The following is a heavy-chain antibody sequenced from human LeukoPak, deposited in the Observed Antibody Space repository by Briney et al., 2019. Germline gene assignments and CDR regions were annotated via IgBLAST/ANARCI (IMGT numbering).Heavy chain of an antibody. CDR2: IDPSDSYT. CDR3: ARTQRETCYNDY. Sequence: GESLKISCKGSGYSFTSYWIGWVRQMPGKGLEWMGRIDPSDSYTNYSPSFQGHVTISADKSISTAYLQWSGLKASDTAMYYCARTQRETCYNDYWGQGTLVTVSS. D-gene: IGHD3-10*01. CDR1: GYSFTSYW. V-gene: IGHV5-10-1*01. J-gene: IGHJ4*02.